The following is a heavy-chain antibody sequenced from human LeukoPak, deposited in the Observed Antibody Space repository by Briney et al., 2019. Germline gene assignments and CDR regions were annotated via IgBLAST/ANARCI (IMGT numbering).Heavy chain of an antibody. J-gene: IGHJ4*02. CDR2: ISGSGGST. Sequence: GGSLRLSCAASGFTFSSYAMGWVRQAPGKGLGWVSAISGSGGSTYYADSVKGRFTISRDNSKNTLYLQMNSLRAEDTAVYYCAKGAYSGYSSFDYWGQGTLVTVSS. CDR3: AKGAYSGYSSFDY. D-gene: IGHD5-12*01. CDR1: GFTFSSYA. V-gene: IGHV3-23*01.